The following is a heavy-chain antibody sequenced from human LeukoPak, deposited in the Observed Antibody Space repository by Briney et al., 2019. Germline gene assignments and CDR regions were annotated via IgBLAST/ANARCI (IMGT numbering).Heavy chain of an antibody. CDR3: AKDSENTGYCSGGSCYTFDY. J-gene: IGHJ4*02. V-gene: IGHV3-7*03. CDR2: IKQDGSDK. Sequence: GGSLRLSCAGSGFIFGSYWMSWVRQAPGKGLEWVANIKQDGSDKYYVDSVKGRFTVSRDNDKNSLYLQMNSLRAEDTALYYCAKDSENTGYCSGGSCYTFDYWGQGTLVTVSS. D-gene: IGHD2-15*01. CDR1: GFIFGSYW.